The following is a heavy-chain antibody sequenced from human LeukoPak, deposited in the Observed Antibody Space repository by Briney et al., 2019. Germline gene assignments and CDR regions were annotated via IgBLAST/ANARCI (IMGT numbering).Heavy chain of an antibody. CDR1: GYSISSAYY. CDR2: IYYSGST. J-gene: IGHJ6*03. CDR3: ARESASGDTAMGPYYYYMDV. D-gene: IGHD5-18*01. V-gene: IGHV4-61*01. Sequence: SETLSLTCSVSGYSISSAYYWGWIRQPPGKGLEWIGYIYYSGSTNYNPSLKSRVTISVDTSKNQFSLKLSSVTAADTAVYYCARESASGDTAMGPYYYYMDVWGKGTTVTVSS.